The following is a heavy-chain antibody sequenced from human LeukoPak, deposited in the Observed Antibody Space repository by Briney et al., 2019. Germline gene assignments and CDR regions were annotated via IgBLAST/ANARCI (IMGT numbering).Heavy chain of an antibody. J-gene: IGHJ5*02. CDR3: VTRRYSYGWYDH. CDR1: GGSISSFY. CDR2: MYYGGSP. V-gene: IGHV4-59*13. D-gene: IGHD1-26*01. Sequence: SETLSLTCTVSGGSISSFYWSWIRQPPGKGLEWIGHMYYGGSPNYNPSLKSRVITSLDTSKKQFSLKLNSVTTADTAVYYCVTRRYSYGWYDHWGQGILVIVSS.